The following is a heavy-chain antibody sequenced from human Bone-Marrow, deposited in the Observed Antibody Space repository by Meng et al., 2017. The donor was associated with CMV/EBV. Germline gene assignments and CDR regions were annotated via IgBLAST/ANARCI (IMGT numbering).Heavy chain of an antibody. Sequence: SQTLSLTCAISGDSVSSNSAAWNWIRQSPSRGLEWLGRTYYRSKWYNDYAVSVKSRITINPDTSKNQFSLQLNSVTPEDTAVYYCARGDYYDSSEGYYFDYWGQGTLVTFSS. CDR3: ARGDYYDSSEGYYFDY. CDR2: TYYRSKWYN. J-gene: IGHJ4*02. CDR1: GDSVSSNSAA. V-gene: IGHV6-1*01. D-gene: IGHD3-22*01.